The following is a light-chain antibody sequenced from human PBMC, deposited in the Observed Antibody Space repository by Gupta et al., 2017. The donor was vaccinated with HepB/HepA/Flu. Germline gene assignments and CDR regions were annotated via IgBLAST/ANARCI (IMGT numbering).Light chain of an antibody. CDR2: LGS. CDR3: KHCLQAPGT. J-gene: IGKJ2*01. CDR1: QSLLHSNGYNY. V-gene: IGKV2-28*01. Sequence: DIVMTQSPLSLPVTPGEPASISCRSSQSLLHSNGYNYLDWYLQKSGQSPQLLIYLGSNRASGVPDRFSGSGAGTDFILKISRVEAEDVGVDYCKHCLQAPGTFGQGTKMDIK.